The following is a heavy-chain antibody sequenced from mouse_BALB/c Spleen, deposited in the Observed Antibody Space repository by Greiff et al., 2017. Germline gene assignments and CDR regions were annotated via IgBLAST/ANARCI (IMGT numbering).Heavy chain of an antibody. V-gene: IGHV1S22*01. CDR1: GYTFTSYW. D-gene: IGHD2-2*01. Sequence: LQQPGSELVRPGASVKLSCKASGYTFTSYWMHWVKQRPGQGLEWIGNIYPGSGSTNYDEKFKSKARLTVDTSTSTAYMQLSSLTSEDSAVYYCTRVGDGYGNYWYVDVWGAGTTVTVSS. CDR2: IYPGSGST. CDR3: TRVGDGYGNYWYVDV. J-gene: IGHJ1*01.